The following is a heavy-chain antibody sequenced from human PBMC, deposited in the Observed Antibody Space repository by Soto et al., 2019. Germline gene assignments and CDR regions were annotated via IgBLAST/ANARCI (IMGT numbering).Heavy chain of an antibody. CDR1: GFTFSSYA. D-gene: IGHD1-26*01. V-gene: IGHV3-23*01. Sequence: EVQLLESGGGLVQPGGSLRLSCAASGFTFSSYAMSWVRQAPGKGLEWVSAISGSGGSTSYTDSVKGRFTISRDNSKITLYPQMNSLRAEDTTVYYCAGRGSGSYYDYWGQGTLVTVSS. J-gene: IGHJ4*02. CDR2: ISGSGGST. CDR3: AGRGSGSYYDY.